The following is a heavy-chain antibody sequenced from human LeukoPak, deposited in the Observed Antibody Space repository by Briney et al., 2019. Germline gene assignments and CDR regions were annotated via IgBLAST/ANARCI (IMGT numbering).Heavy chain of an antibody. V-gene: IGHV3-53*01. CDR2: LYSDGNT. D-gene: IGHD1-14*01. J-gene: IGHJ4*02. CDR3: ARGVEPLAANTLAY. Sequence: GGSLRLSCAASGFTVIANDMTWVRQAPGKGLEWVSVLYSDGNTKYADSVQGRFTISRDNSKNTLYLEMNSLSPDDTAVYYCARGVEPLAANTLAYWGQGTLVTVTS. CDR1: GFTVIAND.